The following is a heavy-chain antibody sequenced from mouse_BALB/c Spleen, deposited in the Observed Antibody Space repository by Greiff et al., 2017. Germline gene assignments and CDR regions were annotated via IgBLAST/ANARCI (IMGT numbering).Heavy chain of an antibody. CDR2: ISSGGGST. D-gene: IGHD1-1*01. CDR3: ARHGFITTVVATERYFDY. CDR1: GFAFSSYD. J-gene: IGHJ2*01. Sequence: EVHLVESGGGLVKPGGSLKLSCAASGFAFSSYDMSWVRQTPEKRLEWVAYISSGGGSTYYPDTVKGRFTISRDNAKNTLYLQMSSLKSEDTAMYYCARHGFITTVVATERYFDYWGQGTTLTVSS. V-gene: IGHV5-12-1*01.